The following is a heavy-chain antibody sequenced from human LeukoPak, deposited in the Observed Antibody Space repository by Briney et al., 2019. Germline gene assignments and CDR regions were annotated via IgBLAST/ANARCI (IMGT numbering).Heavy chain of an antibody. V-gene: IGHV3-30*18. J-gene: IGHJ4*02. CDR3: AKAPTGYSSGWYNY. Sequence: GALRLSCAASGFTFSSYGMHWVRQAPGKGLEWVAVISYDGSNKYYADSVKGRFTISRDNSKNTLYLQMNSLRAEDTAVYYCAKAPTGYSSGWYNYWGQGTLVTVSS. CDR1: GFTFSSYG. CDR2: ISYDGSNK. D-gene: IGHD6-19*01.